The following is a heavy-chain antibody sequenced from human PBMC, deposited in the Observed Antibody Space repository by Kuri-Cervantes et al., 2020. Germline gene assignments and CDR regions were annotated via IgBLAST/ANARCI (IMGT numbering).Heavy chain of an antibody. J-gene: IGHJ4*02. V-gene: IGHV3-30*04. CDR2: ISYDGSNK. CDR3: ARVRGGTYFDL. CDR1: GFTFSSYA. Sequence: GESLKISCAASGFTFSSYAMSWVRQAPGKGLEWVAVISYDGSNKYYADSVKGRFTISRDNAKNSLYLQMNSLRAEDTAVYYCARVRGGTYFDLWGQGTLVTVSS. D-gene: IGHD1-1*01.